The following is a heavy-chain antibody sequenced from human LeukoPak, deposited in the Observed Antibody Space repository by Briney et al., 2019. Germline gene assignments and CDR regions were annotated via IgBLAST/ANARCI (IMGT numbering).Heavy chain of an antibody. CDR3: ARRPESPITGFDF. CDR2: IYPSGTT. CDR1: GYSVSSAYY. Sequence: SETLSLTCAVSGYSVSSAYYWAWIRQPPGAGLEWIGSIYPSGTTYYKSSLRSRLFSSMDASKNQFSLRLSSVTAADSAIYYCARRPESPITGFDFWGRGALVAVSS. D-gene: IGHD1-14*01. J-gene: IGHJ4*02. V-gene: IGHV4-38-2*01.